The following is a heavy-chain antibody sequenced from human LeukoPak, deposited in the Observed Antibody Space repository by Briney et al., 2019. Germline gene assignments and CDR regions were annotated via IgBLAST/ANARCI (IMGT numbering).Heavy chain of an antibody. V-gene: IGHV3-30*02. CDR3: AKVGKSDRNNFFTTKEKQLDY. CDR1: GFTFSTYG. D-gene: IGHD1/OR15-1a*01. Sequence: PGGSLRLSCAASGFTFSTYGMHWVRQAPGKWLEWVAFIRYDGSNKYYADSVKGRFTISRDNSKNTLYLQMNSLRAEDTAVYYCAKVGKSDRNNFFTTKEKQLDYWGQGTLLTVSS. J-gene: IGHJ4*02. CDR2: IRYDGSNK.